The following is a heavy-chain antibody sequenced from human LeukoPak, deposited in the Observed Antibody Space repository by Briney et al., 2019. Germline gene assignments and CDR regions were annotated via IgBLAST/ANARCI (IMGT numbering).Heavy chain of an antibody. Sequence: PSETLSLTCAVYGGSFSGYYWSRIRQPPGKGLEWIGEINHSGSTNYNPSLKSRVTISVDTSKNQFSLKLSSVTAADTAVYYCARGFEQQRSDAAQWFDPWGQGTLVTVSS. CDR3: ARGFEQQRSDAAQWFDP. CDR2: INHSGST. V-gene: IGHV4-34*01. CDR1: GGSFSGYY. J-gene: IGHJ5*02. D-gene: IGHD6-13*01.